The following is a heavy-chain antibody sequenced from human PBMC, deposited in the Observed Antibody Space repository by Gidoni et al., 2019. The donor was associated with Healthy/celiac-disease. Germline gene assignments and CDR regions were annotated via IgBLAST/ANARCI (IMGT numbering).Heavy chain of an antibody. CDR2: ISSSSSYI. Sequence: EVQLVESGGGLVKPGGSLRLSCAASGVTFSSYSMNWVRQAPGKGLEWVSSISSSSSYIYYADSVKGRFTISRDNAKNSLYLQMNSLRAEDTAVYYCARGPAPSYYDFWSGYLDSLDYWGQGTLVTVSS. CDR3: ARGPAPSYYDFWSGYLDSLDY. CDR1: GVTFSSYS. D-gene: IGHD3-3*01. J-gene: IGHJ4*02. V-gene: IGHV3-21*01.